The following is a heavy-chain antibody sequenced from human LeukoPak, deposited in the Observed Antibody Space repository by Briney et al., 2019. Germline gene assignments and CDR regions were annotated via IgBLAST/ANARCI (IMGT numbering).Heavy chain of an antibody. CDR1: GASFSGYY. CDR2: INHSGST. Sequence: SETLSLTCAVYGASFSGYYWSWIRQPPGKGLEWIGEINHSGSTNYNPSLKSRVTISVDTSKNQFSLKLSSVTAADTAVYYCARGAVAGDAYGMDVWGQGTTVTVSS. J-gene: IGHJ6*02. V-gene: IGHV4-34*01. CDR3: ARGAVAGDAYGMDV. D-gene: IGHD6-19*01.